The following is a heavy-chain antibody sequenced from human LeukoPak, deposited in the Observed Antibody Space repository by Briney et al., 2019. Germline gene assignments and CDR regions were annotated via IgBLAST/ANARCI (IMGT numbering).Heavy chain of an antibody. V-gene: IGHV4-59*08. CDR1: GGSISSYY. Sequence: SETLSLTCTVSGGSISSYYWSWIRQPPGKGLEWIGYIYYSGSTNYNPSLKSRVTISVDTSKNQFSLKMSSVTAADTAVYYCARHGTGSXYIYWGQGTLVTVS. CDR2: IYYSGST. J-gene: IGHJ4*02. D-gene: IGHD1-26*01. CDR3: ARHGTGSXYIY.